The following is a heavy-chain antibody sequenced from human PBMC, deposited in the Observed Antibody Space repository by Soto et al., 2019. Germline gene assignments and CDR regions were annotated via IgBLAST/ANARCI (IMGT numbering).Heavy chain of an antibody. CDR3: ASVAAKYYYYGMDV. Sequence: QGQLVQSGAEVKKPGSSEKVSCKASGGTFSSYAINWVRQAPGQGLEWMGGIIPIFGTADYAQKFQGRVTITADESTTTAYMQLSSLRSEDTAVYYCASVAAKYYYYGMDVWGQGTTVTVSS. J-gene: IGHJ6*02. D-gene: IGHD1-26*01. CDR1: GGTFSSYA. V-gene: IGHV1-69*12. CDR2: IIPIFGTA.